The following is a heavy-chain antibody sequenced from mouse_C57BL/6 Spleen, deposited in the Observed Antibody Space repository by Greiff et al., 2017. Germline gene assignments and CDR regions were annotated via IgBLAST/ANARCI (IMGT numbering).Heavy chain of an antibody. J-gene: IGHJ4*01. D-gene: IGHD2-12*01. V-gene: IGHV2-5*01. CDR2: IWRGGST. CDR3: ARLDYSPYAMDY. Sequence: VNLVESGPGLVQPSQSLSITCTVSGFSLTSYGVHWVRQSPGKGLEWLGVIWRGGSTDYNAAFMSRLSITKDNSKSQVFFKMNSLQADDTAIYYCARLDYSPYAMDYWGQGTSVTVSS. CDR1: GFSLTSYG.